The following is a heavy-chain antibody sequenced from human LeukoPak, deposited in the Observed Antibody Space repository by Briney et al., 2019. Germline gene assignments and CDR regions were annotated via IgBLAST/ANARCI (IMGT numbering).Heavy chain of an antibody. Sequence: GGSLRLSCAASGFTFSSYAMSWVRQAPGKGLEWVSAISGSGGSTYYADSVKGRFTISRDNSKNTLYLQMNSLRAEDTAVYYCAKDSYYDFWSGSEFDYWGQGTLDTVSS. V-gene: IGHV3-23*01. CDR2: ISGSGGST. D-gene: IGHD3-3*01. J-gene: IGHJ4*02. CDR1: GFTFSSYA. CDR3: AKDSYYDFWSGSEFDY.